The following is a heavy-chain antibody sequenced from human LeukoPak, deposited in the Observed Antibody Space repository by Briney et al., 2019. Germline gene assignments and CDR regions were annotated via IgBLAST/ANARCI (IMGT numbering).Heavy chain of an antibody. J-gene: IGHJ4*02. D-gene: IGHD6-6*01. CDR2: IYYSGST. Sequence: PSQTLSLTSTVSGGSISSGGYYWSWLRQHPGTGLEWIGYIYYSGSTYYNPSLKSRVTISVDTSKNQFSLKLSSVTAADTAVYYCARRYSSSAGFDYWGRGTLVTVSS. CDR1: GGSISSGGYY. CDR3: ARRYSSSAGFDY. V-gene: IGHV4-31*03.